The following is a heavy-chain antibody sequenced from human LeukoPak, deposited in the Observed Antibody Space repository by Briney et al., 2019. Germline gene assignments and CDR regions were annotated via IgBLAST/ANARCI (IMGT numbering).Heavy chain of an antibody. CDR1: GGSISSGGYY. CDR2: IYHSGST. V-gene: IGHV4-30-2*01. D-gene: IGHD2-2*01. J-gene: IGHJ6*04. CDR3: ARTLDIVVVPAAPHFGSAV. Sequence: PSQTLSLTCTVSGGSISSGGYYWSWIRQPPGKGLEWIGYIYHSGSTYYNPSLKSRVTISVDRSKNQFSLKLSSVTAADTAVYYCARTLDIVVVPAAPHFGSAVWGKGTTVTVSS.